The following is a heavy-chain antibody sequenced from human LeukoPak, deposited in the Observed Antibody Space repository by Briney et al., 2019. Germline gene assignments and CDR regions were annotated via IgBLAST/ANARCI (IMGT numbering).Heavy chain of an antibody. V-gene: IGHV4-39*01. J-gene: IGHJ5*01. CDR1: GGSISSSSYY. D-gene: IGHD6-13*01. CDR3: ARLRDSSNWYVY. Sequence: PSETLSLTCTVSGGSISSSSYYWGWIRQPPGKGLEWIGSIYYSGSTYYNPSLKSRVTISVDTSKNQFSLKLSSVTAADTAVYYCARLRDSSNWYVYWGQGTLVTVSS. CDR2: IYYSGST.